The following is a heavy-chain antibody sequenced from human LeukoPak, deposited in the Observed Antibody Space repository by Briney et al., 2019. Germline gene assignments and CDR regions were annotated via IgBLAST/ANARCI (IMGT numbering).Heavy chain of an antibody. V-gene: IGHV3-23*01. D-gene: IGHD5-12*01. CDR1: GFTFSSYA. CDR3: AKEGYSGYDLYSFDY. J-gene: IGHJ4*02. Sequence: PGGSLRLSCAASGFTFSSYAMSWVRQAPGKGLEWVSTISGSGGSTYYPDSVKGRFTISRDNSKNTLYLQMNSLRAEDTAVYYCAKEGYSGYDLYSFDYWGQGTLVTVSS. CDR2: ISGSGGST.